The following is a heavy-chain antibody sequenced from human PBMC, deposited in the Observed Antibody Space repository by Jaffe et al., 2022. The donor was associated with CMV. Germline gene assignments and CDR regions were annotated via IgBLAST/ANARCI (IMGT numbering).Heavy chain of an antibody. V-gene: IGHV4-34*01. Sequence: QVQLQQWGAGLLKPSETLSLTCAVYGGSFSGYYWSWIRQPPGKGLEWIGEINHSGSTNYNPSLKSRVTISVDTSKNQFSLKLSSVTAADTAVYYCARNLFSGGYSYGWGGMDVWGQGTTVTVSS. CDR1: GGSFSGYY. J-gene: IGHJ6*02. D-gene: IGHD5-18*01. CDR3: ARNLFSGGYSYGWGGMDV. CDR2: INHSGST.